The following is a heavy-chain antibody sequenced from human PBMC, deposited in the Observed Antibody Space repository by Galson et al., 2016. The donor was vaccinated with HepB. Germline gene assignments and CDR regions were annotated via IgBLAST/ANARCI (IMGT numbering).Heavy chain of an antibody. J-gene: IGHJ6*04. D-gene: IGHD3-16*01. CDR1: GGTFSSNT. Sequence: SVKVSCKASGGTFSSNTISWVRQAPGQGLEWMGRIIPFLGTTNYAQRFQGRVTFTADKSTSTVYMDLSSLRSEDTAVYYCAREKTGRPGEGMDVWGKGTTVTVSS. CDR3: AREKTGRPGEGMDV. V-gene: IGHV1-69*08. CDR2: IIPFLGTT.